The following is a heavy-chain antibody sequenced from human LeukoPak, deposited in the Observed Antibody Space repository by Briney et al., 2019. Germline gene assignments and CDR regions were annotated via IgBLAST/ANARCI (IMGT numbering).Heavy chain of an antibody. V-gene: IGHV1-18*01. Sequence: GASVKVSCKASGYTFTSYGISWVRQAPGQGLEWMGWISAYNGNTNYAQKLQGRVTMTTDTSTSTAYMELRSLRSDDTAVYYCARSRGYCSSTSCYGAPWGQGTLVTVSS. J-gene: IGHJ5*02. CDR2: ISAYNGNT. CDR3: ARSRGYCSSTSCYGAP. CDR1: GYTFTSYG. D-gene: IGHD2-2*01.